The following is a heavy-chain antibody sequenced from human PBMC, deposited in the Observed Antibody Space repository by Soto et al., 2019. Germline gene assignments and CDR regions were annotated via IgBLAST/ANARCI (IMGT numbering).Heavy chain of an antibody. CDR1: GFSLSTSGVG. J-gene: IGHJ4*02. V-gene: IGHV2-5*01. D-gene: IGHD3-22*01. Sequence: QITLKESGPTLVKPTQTLTLTCTFSGFSLSTSGVGVGWIRQPPGKALEWLALIYWNDDKRYSPSLKSRLTITKDTSKNQVVLKMTNMDPVDTATYYCARPYYYDSSGYYLPPFDYWGQGTLVTVSS. CDR3: ARPYYYDSSGYYLPPFDY. CDR2: IYWNDDK.